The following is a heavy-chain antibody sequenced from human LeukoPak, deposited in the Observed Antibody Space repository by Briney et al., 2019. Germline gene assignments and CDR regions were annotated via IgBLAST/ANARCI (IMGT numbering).Heavy chain of an antibody. CDR2: ISAYNGNT. CDR1: GYTFTSYG. D-gene: IGHD1-26*01. J-gene: IGHJ4*02. V-gene: IGHV1-18*01. Sequence: GASVKVSCKASGYTFTSYGISWVRQAPGQGLEWMGWISAYNGNTNYAQKLQGRVTITTDTSTSTAYMELRSLRSDDTAVYYCARVVRGGSFPPPIDWGQGTLVTVSS. CDR3: ARVVRGGSFPPPID.